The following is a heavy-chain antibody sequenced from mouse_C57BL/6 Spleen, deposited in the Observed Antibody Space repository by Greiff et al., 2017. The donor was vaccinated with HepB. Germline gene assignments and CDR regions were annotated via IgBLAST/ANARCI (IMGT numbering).Heavy chain of an antibody. CDR3: ASSSGYTWFAY. Sequence: VQLQESGPGMVKPSQSLSLTCTVTGYSITSGYDWHWIRHFPGNKLEWMGYISYSGSTNYNPSLKSRISITHDTSKNHFFLKLNSVTTEDTATYYCASSSGYTWFAYWGQGTLVTVSA. CDR2: ISYSGST. D-gene: IGHD3-2*02. CDR1: GYSITSGYD. J-gene: IGHJ3*01. V-gene: IGHV3-1*01.